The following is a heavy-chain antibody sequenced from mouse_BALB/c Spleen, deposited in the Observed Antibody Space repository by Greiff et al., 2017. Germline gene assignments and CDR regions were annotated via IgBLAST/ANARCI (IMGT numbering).Heavy chain of an antibody. D-gene: IGHD1-1*01. CDR3: AREGLLVHYFDY. Sequence: DVHLVESGGGLVKPGGSLKLSCAASGFTFSSYAMSWVRQTPEKRLEWVATISSGGSYTYYPDSVKGRFTISRDNAKNTLYLQMSSLRSEDTAMYYCAREGLLVHYFDYWGQGTTLTVSS. J-gene: IGHJ2*01. CDR1: GFTFSSYA. CDR2: ISSGGSYT. V-gene: IGHV5-9-3*01.